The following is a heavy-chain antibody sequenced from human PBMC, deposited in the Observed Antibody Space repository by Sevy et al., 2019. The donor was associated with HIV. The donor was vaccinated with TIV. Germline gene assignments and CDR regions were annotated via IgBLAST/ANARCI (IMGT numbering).Heavy chain of an antibody. D-gene: IGHD4-17*01. J-gene: IGHJ5*02. CDR3: AKGLRETTTNSWFDP. V-gene: IGHV3-23*01. CDR1: GFPFSSYA. Sequence: GGSLRLSCAASGFPFSSYAMSWVRQAPGKGLEWVSTISGSGASKYYADSVRGRFTISRANSKNTLYLQMNSLRADDTAVYYCAKGLRETTTNSWFDPWGQGTLVTVSS. CDR2: ISGSGASK.